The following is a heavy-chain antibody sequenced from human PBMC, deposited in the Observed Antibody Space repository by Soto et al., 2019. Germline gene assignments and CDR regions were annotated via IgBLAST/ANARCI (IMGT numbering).Heavy chain of an antibody. Sequence: GGSLRLSCAASGFTFSSYSMNWVRQAPGKGLEWVSSISSSSSYIYYADSVKGRFTISRDNAKNSLYLQMNSLRAEDTAAHYCARDSRATGAGAFDIWGLGTMVTVSS. CDR3: ARDSRATGAGAFDI. D-gene: IGHD1-26*01. CDR1: GFTFSSYS. J-gene: IGHJ3*02. CDR2: ISSSSSYI. V-gene: IGHV3-21*01.